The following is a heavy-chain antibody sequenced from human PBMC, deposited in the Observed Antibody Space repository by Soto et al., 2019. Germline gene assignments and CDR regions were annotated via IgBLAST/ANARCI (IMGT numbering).Heavy chain of an antibody. V-gene: IGHV1-69*06. CDR1: GGTFSSDA. J-gene: IGHJ4*02. CDR3: AVITGTTTPPAYYFDY. D-gene: IGHD1-20*01. CDR2: IIPIFGTA. Sequence: EASVKVSCKASGGTFSSDAISWVRQAPGQGLEWMGGIIPIFGTANYAQKFQGRVTITADKSTSTAYMELSSLRSEDTAVYYCAVITGTTTPPAYYFDYWGQGTLVTVSS.